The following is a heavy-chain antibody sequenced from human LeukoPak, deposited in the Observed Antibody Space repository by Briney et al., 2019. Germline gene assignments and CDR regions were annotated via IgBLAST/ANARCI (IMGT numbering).Heavy chain of an antibody. CDR3: ARSGYDSSGYYVYFDY. Sequence: ASVKVSCKASGYTFTGYYMHWVRQAPGQGVEWMGWINPNSGGTNYAQKFQGRVTMTRNTSISTAYMELSRLRSDDTAVYYCARSGYDSSGYYVYFDYWGQGTLVTVSS. CDR1: GYTFTGYY. CDR2: INPNSGGT. V-gene: IGHV1-2*02. D-gene: IGHD3-22*01. J-gene: IGHJ4*02.